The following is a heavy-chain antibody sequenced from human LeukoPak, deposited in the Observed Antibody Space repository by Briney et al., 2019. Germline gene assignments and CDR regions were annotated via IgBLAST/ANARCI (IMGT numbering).Heavy chain of an antibody. V-gene: IGHV4-59*01. J-gene: IGHJ4*02. CDR2: IYYSGST. CDR1: GVSISSYY. Sequence: SETLSLTCTVPGVSISSYYWSWIRQPPGKGLEWIGYIYYSGSTNYNPSLKSRVTISVDTSKNQFSLKLSSVTAADTAVYYCAREISSEHSSGWYHFDYWGQGTLVTVSS. D-gene: IGHD6-19*01. CDR3: AREISSEHSSGWYHFDY.